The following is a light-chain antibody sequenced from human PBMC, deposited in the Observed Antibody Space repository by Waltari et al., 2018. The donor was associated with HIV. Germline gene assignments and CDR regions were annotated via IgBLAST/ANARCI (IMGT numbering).Light chain of an antibody. CDR1: SSNVGSKP. J-gene: IGLJ1*01. CDR2: RAY. Sequence: QSVLTQPPSASGTLGQRVTISCPGSSSNVGSKPVYWFQQVPGTAPKLLSYRAYQRRSGIPDRFSGSKSGASAALTISGLRSEDEADYYCVAWDDSLSGYVFGTGTKVSVL. V-gene: IGLV1-47*01. CDR3: VAWDDSLSGYV.